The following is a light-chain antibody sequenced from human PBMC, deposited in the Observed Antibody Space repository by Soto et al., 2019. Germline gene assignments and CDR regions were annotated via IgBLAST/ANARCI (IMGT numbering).Light chain of an antibody. CDR3: HQRRYWPLT. J-gene: IGKJ4*01. CDR2: DTS. CDR1: ESINPY. Sequence: VLTQSPATLPLSPGERATLSCTASESINPYLAWYQQEPGQAPKLLIFDTSNRATGIPARFSGSGSGTDFTLTISTLEPEDFATYYCHQRRYWPLTFGGETKVEIK. V-gene: IGKV3-11*01.